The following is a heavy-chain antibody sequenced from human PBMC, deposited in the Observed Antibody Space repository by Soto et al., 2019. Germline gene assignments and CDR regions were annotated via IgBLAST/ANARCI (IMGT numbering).Heavy chain of an antibody. J-gene: IGHJ4*02. D-gene: IGHD3-22*01. CDR3: AKVRSITMIVVVTPADY. Sequence: EVQLLESGGGLVQPGGSLRLSCAASGFTFSSYAMSWVRQAPGKGLEWVSAISGSGGSTYYADSVKGRFTISRDNSKNTLYLQRNSLRAEDTAVYYCAKVRSITMIVVVTPADYWGQGTLVTVSS. CDR2: ISGSGGST. V-gene: IGHV3-23*01. CDR1: GFTFSSYA.